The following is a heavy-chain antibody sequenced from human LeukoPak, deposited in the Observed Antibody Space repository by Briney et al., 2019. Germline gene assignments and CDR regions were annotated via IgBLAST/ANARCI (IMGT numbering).Heavy chain of an antibody. Sequence: GESLKISCKGSGYSFTSYWIGWVRQMPGKGLEWMGIIYPGDSDTRYSPSFQSQVTISADKSISTAYLQWSSLKASDTAMYYCARDRYASAYSNWFDPWGQGTLVTVSS. CDR3: ARDRYASAYSNWFDP. CDR1: GYSFTSYW. J-gene: IGHJ5*02. V-gene: IGHV5-51*01. CDR2: IYPGDSDT. D-gene: IGHD3-16*01.